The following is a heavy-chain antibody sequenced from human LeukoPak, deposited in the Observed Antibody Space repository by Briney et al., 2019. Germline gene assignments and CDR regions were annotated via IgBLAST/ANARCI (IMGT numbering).Heavy chain of an antibody. Sequence: PGGSLRLSCAASGFTFSDYYMSWIRQAPGKGLEWLSYISSSGYTIYYADSLKGRFTISRDNAKNSLYLQMNSLRAEDAAVYYCARKEYSSSWYAIDYWGQGTLVTVSS. V-gene: IGHV3-11*01. CDR1: GFTFSDYY. CDR2: ISSSGYTI. D-gene: IGHD6-13*01. CDR3: ARKEYSSSWYAIDY. J-gene: IGHJ4*02.